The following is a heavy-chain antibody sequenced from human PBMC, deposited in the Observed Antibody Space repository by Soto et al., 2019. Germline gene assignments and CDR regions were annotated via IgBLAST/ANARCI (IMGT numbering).Heavy chain of an antibody. CDR3: VRLVGNSWLYS. D-gene: IGHD2-2*01. V-gene: IGHV6-1*01. CDR1: GDSVSSNDAT. CDR2: TYYRSKWSI. Sequence: QVQLQQSGPGLVKTSQTLSLTCAISGDSVSSNDATWDWIRRSPSIGLEWLGRTYYRSKWSIDYAGYVKSRITINPDPSHNQRALQLNSVTPDDTAVYSCVRLVGNSWLYSWGPGTLVTVSS. J-gene: IGHJ5*01.